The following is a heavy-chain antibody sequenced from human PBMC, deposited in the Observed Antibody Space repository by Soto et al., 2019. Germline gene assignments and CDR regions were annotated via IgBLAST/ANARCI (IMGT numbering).Heavy chain of an antibody. V-gene: IGHV1-3*01. D-gene: IGHD6-19*01. Sequence: AASVKVSCKASGYTFTSYAMHWVRQAPGQRLEWMGWINAGNGNTKYSQKFQGRVTITRDTSASTAYMELSSLRSEDTAVYYCARVGGWYVPDYWGQGTLVTVSS. CDR2: INAGNGNT. CDR1: GYTFTSYA. CDR3: ARVGGWYVPDY. J-gene: IGHJ4*02.